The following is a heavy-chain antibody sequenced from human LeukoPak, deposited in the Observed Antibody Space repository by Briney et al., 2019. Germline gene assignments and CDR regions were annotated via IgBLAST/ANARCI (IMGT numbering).Heavy chain of an antibody. Sequence: PSETLSLTCTVSGGSISSGGYYWNWIRQHPGKGLEWIGSIYYSGSTYYNPSLKSRVTISVDTSKNQFSLKLRSVTAADTAVYYCARRAFGNWFDPWGQGTLVTVSS. V-gene: IGHV4-39*01. CDR1: GGSISSGGYY. D-gene: IGHD3-16*01. CDR3: ARRAFGNWFDP. CDR2: IYYSGST. J-gene: IGHJ5*02.